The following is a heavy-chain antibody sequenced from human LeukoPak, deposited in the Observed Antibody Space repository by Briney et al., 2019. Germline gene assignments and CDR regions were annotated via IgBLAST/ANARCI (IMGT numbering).Heavy chain of an antibody. CDR3: ARAANYYDSSGYYRPNLFDY. CDR2: IYYSGST. Sequence: PSETLSLTCAVYGGSFSGYYWSWIRQPPGKGLEWIGYIYYSGSTNYNPSLKSRVTISVDTSKNQFSLKLNSVTAADTAVYYCARAANYYDSSGYYRPNLFDYWGQGTLVTVSS. CDR1: GGSFSGYY. D-gene: IGHD3-22*01. J-gene: IGHJ4*02. V-gene: IGHV4-59*01.